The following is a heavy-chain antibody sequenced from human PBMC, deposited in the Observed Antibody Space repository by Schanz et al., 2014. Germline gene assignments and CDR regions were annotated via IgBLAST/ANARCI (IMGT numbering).Heavy chain of an antibody. J-gene: IGHJ3*02. CDR2: IGVDGTTT. V-gene: IGHV3-23*04. CDR3: AKGRFGELSAFDI. Sequence: VQVAQSGGGLVKPGGSLRLSCATSGFSFSSYAINWVRQAPGKGLEWVSVIGVDGTTTYYADSVKGRFTISRDNSKNTLYLQMNSLRPEDTAVYYCAKGRFGELSAFDIWGQGTMXTVSS. D-gene: IGHD3-10*01. CDR1: GFSFSSYA.